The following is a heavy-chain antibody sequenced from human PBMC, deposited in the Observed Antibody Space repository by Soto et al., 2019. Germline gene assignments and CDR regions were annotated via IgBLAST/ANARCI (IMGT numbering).Heavy chain of an antibody. J-gene: IGHJ4*02. Sequence: ASVKVSCKASGYTFTSYAMHWVRQAPGQRLEWMGWVNAGNGNTKYSQKFQGRVTITRDTSASTAYMELSSLRSEDTAVYYCARDWGDPRVVPAASFDYWGQGTLVTVSS. CDR2: VNAGNGNT. D-gene: IGHD2-2*01. CDR3: ARDWGDPRVVPAASFDY. CDR1: GYTFTSYA. V-gene: IGHV1-3*01.